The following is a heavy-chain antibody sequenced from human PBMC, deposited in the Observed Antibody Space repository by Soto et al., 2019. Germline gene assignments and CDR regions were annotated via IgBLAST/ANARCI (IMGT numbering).Heavy chain of an antibody. CDR1: GFTFSSYW. CDR3: VRDLSVTTKFDC. V-gene: IGHV3-74*01. CDR2: INGDGTTT. D-gene: IGHD4-17*01. J-gene: IGHJ4*02. Sequence: EVQLVESGGGLVQPGGSLRLSCAASGFTFSSYWMHWFRQAPGKGLVWVSRINGDGTTTGYADFLKGRFSISRDSAKNTLCLKMHSLRAEDTAVYYCVRDLSVTTKFDCWCQGALVSVSS.